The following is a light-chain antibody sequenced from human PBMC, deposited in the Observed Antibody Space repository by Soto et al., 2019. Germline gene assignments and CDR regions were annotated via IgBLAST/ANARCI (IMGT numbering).Light chain of an antibody. Sequence: QSALTQPASVSGSPGQSITISCTGTSSDVGGYNYVSWYQQHPGKAPKLMIYDVSNRPSGVSNRFSGSKSGNTASLTISGLQGEDGADYYCRSYITSSPHVVFGGGTKLTVL. CDR3: RSYITSSPHVV. CDR1: SSDVGGYNY. V-gene: IGLV2-14*01. J-gene: IGLJ2*01. CDR2: DVS.